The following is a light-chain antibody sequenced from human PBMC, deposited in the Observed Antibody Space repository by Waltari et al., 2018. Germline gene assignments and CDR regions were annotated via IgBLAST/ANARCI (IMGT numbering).Light chain of an antibody. J-gene: IGKJ1*01. CDR1: QSISRF. V-gene: IGKV3-20*01. CDR2: DAS. Sequence: LTQSSGTLSLSPGEGATLSCRASQSISRFLAWYQQKPGQAPRLLIYDASTRATGIPDRFSGSGSGTDFSLTISRLEPEDFAVYYCQKYGTLPATFGQGTKVEIK. CDR3: QKYGTLPAT.